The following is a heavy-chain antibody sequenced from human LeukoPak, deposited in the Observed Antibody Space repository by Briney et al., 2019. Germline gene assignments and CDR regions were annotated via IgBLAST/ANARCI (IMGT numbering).Heavy chain of an antibody. V-gene: IGHV5-51*01. D-gene: IGHD6-6*01. CDR1: GYNFTNHW. CDR3: ARHSDVPLDL. Sequence: GESLKISCKASGYNFTNHWVAWVRQRPGEGLEWMGIIWPDDSDTRYSPSFQGLVTISVDKSIGTAHLQWRSLNASDTALYFCARHSDVPLDLWGQGTLVIVSS. J-gene: IGHJ5*02. CDR2: IWPDDSDT.